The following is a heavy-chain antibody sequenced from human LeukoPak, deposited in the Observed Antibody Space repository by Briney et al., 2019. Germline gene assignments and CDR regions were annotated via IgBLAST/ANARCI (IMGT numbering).Heavy chain of an antibody. Sequence: KPSETLSLTCAVSGYSISSGYYWGWIRQPAGKGLEWIGRIYTSGSTNYNPSLKSRVTMSVDTSKNQFSLKLSSVTAADTAVYYCASFGYTPDAFDIWGQGTMVTVSS. CDR1: GYSISSGYY. D-gene: IGHD6-13*01. CDR2: IYTSGST. CDR3: ASFGYTPDAFDI. V-gene: IGHV4-4*07. J-gene: IGHJ3*02.